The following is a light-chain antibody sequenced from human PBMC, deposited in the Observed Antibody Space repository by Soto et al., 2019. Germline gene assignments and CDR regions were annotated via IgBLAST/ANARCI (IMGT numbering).Light chain of an antibody. CDR3: SSYTSSSTVV. CDR2: DVS. V-gene: IGLV2-14*01. CDR1: SSDVGGYNY. Sequence: QSVLTQPASVSGSPGQSITISCTGTSSDVGGYNYVSWYQQHPGKAPKLMIYDVSNRPSGVSNRCSGSKSGNTASLTISGLQAEDEADYYCSSYTSSSTVVFGGGTKLTV. J-gene: IGLJ2*01.